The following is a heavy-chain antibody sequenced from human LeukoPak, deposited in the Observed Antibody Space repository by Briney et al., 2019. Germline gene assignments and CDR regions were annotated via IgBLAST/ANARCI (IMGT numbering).Heavy chain of an antibody. CDR1: GFTVSSNY. D-gene: IGHD6-19*01. J-gene: IGHJ5*02. CDR3: ARGGGWYVSWFDP. Sequence: GGSLRLSCAASGFTVSSNYMSWVRQAPGKGLEWVSVIYSGGSTYYADSVKGRFTISRDNSKNTLYLQMNSQRAEDTAVYYCARGGGWYVSWFDPWGQGTLVTVSS. V-gene: IGHV3-66*01. CDR2: IYSGGST.